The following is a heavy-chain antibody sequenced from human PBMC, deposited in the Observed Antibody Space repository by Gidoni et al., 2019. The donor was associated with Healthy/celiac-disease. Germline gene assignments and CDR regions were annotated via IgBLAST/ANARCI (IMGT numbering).Heavy chain of an antibody. CDR1: GFTFSDYY. V-gene: IGHV3-11*05. CDR3: ARDLRGGLTGTELGYFDL. CDR2: ISSSSSYT. J-gene: IGHJ2*01. D-gene: IGHD1-20*01. Sequence: QVQLVESGGGLVKPGGSLRLPCAASGFTFSDYYMSWIRQAPGKGLEWVSYISSSSSYTNYADSVKGRFTISRDNAKNSLYLQMNSLRAEDTAVYYCARDLRGGLTGTELGYFDLWGRGTLVTVSS.